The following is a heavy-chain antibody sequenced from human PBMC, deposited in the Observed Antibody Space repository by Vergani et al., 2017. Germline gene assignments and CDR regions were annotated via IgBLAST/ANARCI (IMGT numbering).Heavy chain of an antibody. J-gene: IGHJ3*02. CDR2: IIPILGIA. V-gene: IGHV1-69*02. Sequence: QVQLVQSGAEVKKPGSSVKVSCKASGGTFSSYTISWVRQAPGQGLEWMGRIIPILGIANYAQEFQGRVTITADKSTSTAYMELSSLRSEDTAVYYCAGRRDGYIYYAFDIWGQGTMVTVSS. CDR3: AGRRDGYIYYAFDI. CDR1: GGTFSSYT. D-gene: IGHD5-24*01.